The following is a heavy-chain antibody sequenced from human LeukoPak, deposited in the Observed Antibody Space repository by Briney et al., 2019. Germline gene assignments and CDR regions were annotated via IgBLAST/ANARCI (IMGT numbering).Heavy chain of an antibody. J-gene: IGHJ4*02. V-gene: IGHV4-34*01. D-gene: IGHD6-25*01. CDR1: GESFSGHY. CDR3: ARAREAAPIDY. CDR2: VNHSGRT. Sequence: SETLSLTCAVYGESFSGHYWSWIRRPPGKGLEWIGEVNHSGRTNYNPSLTSRVSISVDTFKNQFSLRLRSVTDADAAVYYCARAREAAPIDYWGQGTLVTVSS.